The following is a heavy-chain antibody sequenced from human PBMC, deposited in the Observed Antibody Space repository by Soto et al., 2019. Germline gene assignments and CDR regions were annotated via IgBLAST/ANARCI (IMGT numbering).Heavy chain of an antibody. CDR2: ISYDGSNK. Sequence: QVQLVESGGGVVQPGRSLRLSCAASGFTFSSYGMHWVRQAPGKGLEWVAVISYDGSNKYYADSVKGRFTISRDNSKNTLYLQMNSLRAEDTAVYYCAKGVRSSLYLAEYFQHWGQGTLVTVSS. CDR1: GFTFSSYG. J-gene: IGHJ1*01. CDR3: AKGVRSSLYLAEYFQH. V-gene: IGHV3-30*18. D-gene: IGHD6-13*01.